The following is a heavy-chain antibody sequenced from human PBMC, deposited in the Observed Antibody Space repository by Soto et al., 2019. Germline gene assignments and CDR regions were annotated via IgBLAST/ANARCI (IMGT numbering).Heavy chain of an antibody. CDR1: GDSMSTYY. D-gene: IGHD3-16*01. V-gene: IGHV4-4*07. CDR2: ISATGTT. CDR3: ARDQSGGDDF. Sequence: SETLSLTGTVSGDSMSTYYWNWIRQSAEKGLEWIGRISATGTTTYIPSLKSRITLSVDTSKNEFSLNLKFVTAADTAVYFCARDQSGGDDFWGQRTMVTVSS. J-gene: IGHJ3*01.